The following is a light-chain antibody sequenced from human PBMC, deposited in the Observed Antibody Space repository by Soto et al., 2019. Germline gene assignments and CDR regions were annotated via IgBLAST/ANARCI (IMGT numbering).Light chain of an antibody. CDR3: QQSYSTPVT. V-gene: IGKV1-39*01. CDR2: AAS. J-gene: IGKJ2*01. Sequence: DIQMTQSPSSLSASVGDRVTITCRASQSISSYLNWYQQKPGKAPNLLIFAASSLQSGVPSRFSGSGSGTDFTLTISSLQPEDFATYYCQQSYSTPVTFGQ. CDR1: QSISSY.